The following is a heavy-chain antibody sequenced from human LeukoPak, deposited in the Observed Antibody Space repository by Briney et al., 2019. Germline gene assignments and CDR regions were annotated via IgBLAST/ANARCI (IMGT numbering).Heavy chain of an antibody. CDR1: GGTFSSYA. V-gene: IGHV1-69*13. CDR3: ARASSYGDYVGF. Sequence: GASVKVSCKASGGTFSSYAISWVRQAPGQGLEWMGGIIPIFDTANYAQKFQGRVTITADESTSTAYMEQSSLRSEDTAVYYCARASSYGDYVGFGGQGTLVTVSS. J-gene: IGHJ4*02. CDR2: IIPIFDTA. D-gene: IGHD4-17*01.